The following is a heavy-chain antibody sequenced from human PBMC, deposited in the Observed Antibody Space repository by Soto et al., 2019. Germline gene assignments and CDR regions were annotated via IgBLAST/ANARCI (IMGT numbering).Heavy chain of an antibody. CDR2: IYSGGST. D-gene: IGHD4-4*01. CDR3: ARAPGYSNYGAFDY. J-gene: IGHJ4*02. Sequence: EVQLVESVGGLVQPGGSLRLSCAASGFTVSTNYMSWVRQAPGKGLEWVSVIYSGGSTYYADSVKGRFTISRDNSNNTLYLQMNSLRAEDTAVYYCARAPGYSNYGAFDYWGQGTLVTVSS. CDR1: GFTVSTNY. V-gene: IGHV3-66*01.